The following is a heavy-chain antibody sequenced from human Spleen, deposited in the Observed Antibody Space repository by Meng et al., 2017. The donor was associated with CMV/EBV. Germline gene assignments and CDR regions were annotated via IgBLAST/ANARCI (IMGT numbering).Heavy chain of an antibody. V-gene: IGHV3-15*01. J-gene: IGHJ3*02. CDR1: GITFNKAC. CDR3: TTTPDRGAYYYDSRDGNAFEI. CDR2: IKPNADGATT. Sequence: GGSLRLSCAASGITFNKACMSWVRQAPGKGLEWLGRIKPNADGATTDYAAPVKGRFTISRDDSTRTLYRQMSSLKSEDTAVYYCTTTPDRGAYYYDSRDGNAFEIWGQGTMVTVSS. D-gene: IGHD3-22*01.